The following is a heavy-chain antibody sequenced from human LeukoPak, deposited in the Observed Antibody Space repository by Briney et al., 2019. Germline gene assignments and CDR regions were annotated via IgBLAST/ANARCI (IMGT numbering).Heavy chain of an antibody. Sequence: PSETLSLTCTVFGGSISSYYWSWIRQPPGKGLEWIGYIYYSGSTNYNPSLKSRVTISVDTSKNQFSLKLSSVTAADTAVYYCARYIVGATTMAFDIWGQGTTVTVSS. CDR3: ARYIVGATTMAFDI. CDR2: IYYSGST. J-gene: IGHJ3*02. V-gene: IGHV4-59*01. D-gene: IGHD1-26*01. CDR1: GGSISSYY.